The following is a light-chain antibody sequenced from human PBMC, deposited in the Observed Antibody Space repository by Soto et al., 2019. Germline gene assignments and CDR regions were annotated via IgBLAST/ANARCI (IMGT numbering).Light chain of an antibody. V-gene: IGKV1-5*03. J-gene: IGKJ1*01. CDR1: QSISSW. Sequence: DIQMTQSPSTLSASVGDRVTITCRASQSISSWLAWYQQKPGKAPKLLIHKASSIASGVPSRFRGSGSGTEFTTTICSLQADDFATYYCQQYNSYSWTFGEGTKVEIK. CDR2: KAS. CDR3: QQYNSYSWT.